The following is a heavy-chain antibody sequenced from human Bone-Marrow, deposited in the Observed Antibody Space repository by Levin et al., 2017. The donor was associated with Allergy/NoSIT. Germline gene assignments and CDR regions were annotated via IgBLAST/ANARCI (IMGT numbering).Heavy chain of an antibody. D-gene: IGHD2-2*01. CDR1: GGSFSGYY. V-gene: IGHV4-34*01. CDR2: INHSGST. CDR3: ARGFIVVVPAAPYDYYYYGMDV. Sequence: SETLSLTCAVYGGSFSGYYWSWIRQPPGKGLEWIGEINHSGSTNYNPSLKSRVTISVDTSKNQFSLKLSSVTAADTAVYYCARGFIVVVPAAPYDYYYYGMDVWGQGTTVTVSS. J-gene: IGHJ6*02.